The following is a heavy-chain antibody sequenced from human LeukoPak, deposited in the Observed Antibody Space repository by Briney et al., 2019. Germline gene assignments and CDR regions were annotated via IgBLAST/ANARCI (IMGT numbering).Heavy chain of an antibody. CDR1: GGSISSSSYY. Sequence: KPSETLSLTCTVSGGSISSSSYYWGWIRQPPGKGLEWIGSIYYSGSTYYNPSLKSRVTISVDTSNNQLSLKLSSVTAADTAVYYCARTRDGYNSASPFDSWGQGTLVTVSS. J-gene: IGHJ4*02. D-gene: IGHD5-24*01. V-gene: IGHV4-39*07. CDR3: ARTRDGYNSASPFDS. CDR2: IYYSGST.